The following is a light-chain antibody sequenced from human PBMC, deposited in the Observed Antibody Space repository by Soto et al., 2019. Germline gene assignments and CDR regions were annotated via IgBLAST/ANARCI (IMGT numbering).Light chain of an antibody. Sequence: DIQMTQSPSTLSASVGDRVTIACRASQTISSSWLAWYQQKPGKAPKVLIYKASTLESGVPSRFSGSGSGTEFTLTISSLQPDDAATYYCQQFDDYPFTFGPGTKVDIK. CDR3: QQFDDYPFT. J-gene: IGKJ3*01. CDR1: QTISSSW. CDR2: KAS. V-gene: IGKV1-5*03.